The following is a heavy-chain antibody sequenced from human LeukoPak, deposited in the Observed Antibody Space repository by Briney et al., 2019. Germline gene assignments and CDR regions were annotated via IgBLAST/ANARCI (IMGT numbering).Heavy chain of an antibody. CDR2: ISDSGDRA. V-gene: IGHV3-23*01. CDR3: AKQTTGYSGSGVDY. D-gene: IGHD3-10*01. CDR1: GFTFSSYA. J-gene: IGHJ4*02. Sequence: GGSLRLSCAASGFTFSSYAMSWVRQAPGKGLEWVSGISDSGDRAHYADSVKGRFTISRDNSKNTLYLQMNSLRAEDTAVYFCAKQTTGYSGSGVDYWGREPWSPSPQ.